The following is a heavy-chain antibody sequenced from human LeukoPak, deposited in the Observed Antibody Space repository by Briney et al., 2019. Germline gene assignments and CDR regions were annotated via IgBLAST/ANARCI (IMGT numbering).Heavy chain of an antibody. J-gene: IGHJ4*02. CDR2: IRYDGSNK. V-gene: IGHV3-30*02. D-gene: IGHD3-10*01. CDR1: GFSFSIYG. CDR3: AKTLPYGSGSFDY. Sequence: GGTLRLSCAASGFSFSIYGMSWVRQTPGKGLEWVAFIRYDGSNKYYADSVKGRFTISRDNSKNTLYLQMNSLRAEDTALYYCAKTLPYGSGSFDYWGQGTLVTVSS.